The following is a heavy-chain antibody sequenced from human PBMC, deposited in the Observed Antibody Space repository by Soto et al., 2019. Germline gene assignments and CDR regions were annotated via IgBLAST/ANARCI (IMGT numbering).Heavy chain of an antibody. J-gene: IGHJ4*02. CDR2: ISWNSGRI. V-gene: IGHV3-9*01. Sequence: PGGSLRLSCAASGFTFDDYAMYWVRQVPGKGLEWVSGISWNSGRIGYADSVKGRFTISRDNAKNSLYLQMNSLRAEDTAVYYCGKDVMIRGSPISSFDYWGQGTLVTVSS. CDR3: GKDVMIRGSPISSFDY. D-gene: IGHD3-10*01. CDR1: GFTFDDYA.